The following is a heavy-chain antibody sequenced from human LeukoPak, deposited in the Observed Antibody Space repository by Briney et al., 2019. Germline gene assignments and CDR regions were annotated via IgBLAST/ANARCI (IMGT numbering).Heavy chain of an antibody. D-gene: IGHD3-9*01. J-gene: IGHJ4*02. CDR1: GASISSYY. V-gene: IGHV4-59*08. CDR3: ARGFDSVGRNDY. Sequence: PSETLSLTCTVSGASISSYYWSWIRQPPGKGLESIGYVSYSGSTNYNPSLKSRVTISVDTSKSQFSLKLNSVTAADTAVYFCARGFDSVGRNDYWGQGTLVTVSS. CDR2: VSYSGST.